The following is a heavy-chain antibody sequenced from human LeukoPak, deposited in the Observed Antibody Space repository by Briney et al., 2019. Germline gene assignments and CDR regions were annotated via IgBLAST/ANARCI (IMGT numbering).Heavy chain of an antibody. Sequence: ASVKVSCKASGYTFTSYDINWVRQATRQGLEWMGWMNPNSGKTGYAQSFQSRVTMTRDTSTDTAYMELNSLRSEDTAVYYCARDYFETSGSVYHFYGLDVWGLGTTVTVSS. CDR2: MNPNSGKT. CDR3: ARDYFETSGSVYHFYGLDV. CDR1: GYTFTSYD. J-gene: IGHJ6*02. V-gene: IGHV1-8*01. D-gene: IGHD3-22*01.